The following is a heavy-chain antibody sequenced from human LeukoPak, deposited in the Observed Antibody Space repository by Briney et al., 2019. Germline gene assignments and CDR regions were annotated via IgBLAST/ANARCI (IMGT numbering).Heavy chain of an antibody. CDR2: ISYDGSNK. V-gene: IGHV3-30*07. Sequence: GRSLRLSCAASGFTFSSYAMHWVRQAPGKGLEWVAVISYDGSNKYYADSVKGRFTISRDNAKNSLHLQMNSLRAEDTAVYYCARESTSSFTPYFDYWGQGTLVTVSS. D-gene: IGHD2-2*01. J-gene: IGHJ4*02. CDR1: GFTFSSYA. CDR3: ARESTSSFTPYFDY.